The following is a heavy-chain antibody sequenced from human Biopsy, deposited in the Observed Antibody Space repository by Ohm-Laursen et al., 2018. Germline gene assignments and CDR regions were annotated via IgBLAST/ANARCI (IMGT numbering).Heavy chain of an antibody. D-gene: IGHD6-13*01. V-gene: IGHV4-38-2*01. CDR1: GYSVTNDYY. J-gene: IGHJ4*02. CDR3: ARVGRAAPFDS. CDR2: IYYDGIT. Sequence: GTLSLTCAVSGYSVTNDYYWGWIRQPPGKGLEWIGNIYYDGITYYNPSLKSRVAMSVDTSKNQFSPRLTSVTAADTAVYYCARVGRAAPFDSWGQGTLVTVSS.